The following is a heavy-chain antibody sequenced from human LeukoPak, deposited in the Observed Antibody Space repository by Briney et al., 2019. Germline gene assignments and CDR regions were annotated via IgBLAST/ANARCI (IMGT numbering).Heavy chain of an antibody. V-gene: IGHV3-21*04. D-gene: IGHD1-26*01. Sequence: GGSLRLSCAASGFSFSIYSMNWVRQAPGKGLEWVSTLSRNNNYIYYADSVKGRFTISRDDAKNSLYLQMNGLRVEDTAVYYCNSGSYHYHGVDVWGQGTTVTVSS. CDR2: LSRNNNYI. CDR1: GFSFSIYS. CDR3: NSGSYHYHGVDV. J-gene: IGHJ6*02.